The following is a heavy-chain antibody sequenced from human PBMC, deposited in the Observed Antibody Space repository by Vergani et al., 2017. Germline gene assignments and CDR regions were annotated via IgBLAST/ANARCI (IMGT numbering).Heavy chain of an antibody. D-gene: IGHD1-26*01. Sequence: QVQLVESGGGLVKPGGSLRLSCAASGFTFSDYYMSWIRQAPGKGLEWVSYIRSISSYTKNAASGTGRFTTSRDTAKNSLYLQMNSLRAEDTPVYYCARDLLSGHEGAPAVWGQGTLVTVSS. CDR2: IRSISSYT. CDR1: GFTFSDYY. CDR3: ARDLLSGHEGAPAV. V-gene: IGHV3-11*05. J-gene: IGHJ4*02.